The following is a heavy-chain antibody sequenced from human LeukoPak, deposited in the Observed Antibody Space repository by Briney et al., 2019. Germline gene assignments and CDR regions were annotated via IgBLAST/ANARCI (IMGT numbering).Heavy chain of an antibody. CDR2: IKSKTDGGTI. CDR1: GFIFSNAW. J-gene: IGHJ4*02. Sequence: GGSLRLSCAASGFIFSNAWMNWVRQAPGKGLEWVGRIKSKTDGGTIDYAAPVEDRFTISRDDSKDTLYLQMNSLKTEDTAVYYCTSSFYDSSGYRYWGQGTLVTVSS. V-gene: IGHV3-15*01. D-gene: IGHD3-22*01. CDR3: TSSFYDSSGYRY.